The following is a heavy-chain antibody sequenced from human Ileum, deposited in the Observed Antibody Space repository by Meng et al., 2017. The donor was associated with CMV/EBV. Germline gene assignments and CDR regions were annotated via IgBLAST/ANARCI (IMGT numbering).Heavy chain of an antibody. J-gene: IGHJ5*02. CDR3: AREEFSAYAST. CDR2: ITPYNGKT. V-gene: IGHV1-18*01. CDR1: GYTFITFG. Sequence: QVQLVQSGTEVKKPGASVKVSCKGSGYTFITFGITWVRQAPGQGLEWMGWITPYNGKTDYAQRLQNRVTMTTDTSTNTVYMELRSLRSDDTAVYYCAREEFSAYASTWGQGTLVTVSS. D-gene: IGHD2/OR15-2a*01.